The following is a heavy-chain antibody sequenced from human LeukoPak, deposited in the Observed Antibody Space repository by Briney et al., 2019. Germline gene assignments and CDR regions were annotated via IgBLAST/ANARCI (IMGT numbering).Heavy chain of an antibody. CDR2: ISSSSSSI. D-gene: IGHD4-11*01. CDR1: GFTFSNYG. CDR3: ARLADYGNYGPREYLDF. V-gene: IGHV3-21*01. J-gene: IGHJ4*02. Sequence: GGSLRLSCAASGFTFSNYGMNWVRQAPGKGLEWVSSISSSSSSIYYADSLKGRFTISRDNAKTSLYLQMNSLRAEDTAVYYCARLADYGNYGPREYLDFWGQGTLVTVSS.